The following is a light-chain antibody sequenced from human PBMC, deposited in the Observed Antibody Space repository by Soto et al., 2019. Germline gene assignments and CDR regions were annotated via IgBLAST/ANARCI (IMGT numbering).Light chain of an antibody. CDR2: GAS. CDR1: QSVTNTY. V-gene: IGKV3-20*01. J-gene: IGKJ5*01. CDR3: QQYSGSLIT. Sequence: EIVLTQSPGTLSLSPGERATLSCRASQSVTNTYLAWYQQKPGQPPRLLIYGASSRAAGIPERLSGSGSGTDFTLTITRLEPEDFAVYFCQQYSGSLITFGQGTRLEIK.